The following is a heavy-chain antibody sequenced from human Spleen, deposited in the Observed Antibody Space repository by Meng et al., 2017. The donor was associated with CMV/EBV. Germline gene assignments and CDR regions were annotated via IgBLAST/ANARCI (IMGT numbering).Heavy chain of an antibody. CDR3: AVIAVAGTGH. V-gene: IGHV4-34*01. Sequence: SQTLSLTCAVYGGSFSGYYWSWIRQPPGKGLEWIGEINHSGSTNYNPSLKSRVTISVDTSKNQFSLKLSSVTAADTAVYYCAVIAVAGTGHWGQGTLVTVSS. D-gene: IGHD6-19*01. J-gene: IGHJ4*02. CDR1: GGSFSGYY. CDR2: INHSGST.